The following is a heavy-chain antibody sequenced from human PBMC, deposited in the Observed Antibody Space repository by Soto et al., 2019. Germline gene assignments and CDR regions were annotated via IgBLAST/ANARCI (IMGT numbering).Heavy chain of an antibody. V-gene: IGHV1-2*02. Sequence: QVQLVQSGAEVKKPGASVKVSCKASGYTFSGYYIHWVRQAPGQGLEWMGWINPNSGGTNSAQKFEGLVTMTRDTSISSAYMELSRLTSDDTAVYYCARALFGYSSSWEYWGQGTLVTVSS. J-gene: IGHJ4*02. CDR1: GYTFSGYY. D-gene: IGHD6-13*01. CDR3: ARALFGYSSSWEY. CDR2: INPNSGGT.